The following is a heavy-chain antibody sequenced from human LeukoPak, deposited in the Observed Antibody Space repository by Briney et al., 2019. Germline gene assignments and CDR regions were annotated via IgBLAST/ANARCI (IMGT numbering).Heavy chain of an antibody. J-gene: IGHJ4*02. D-gene: IGHD3-22*01. CDR3: ARVYYDSSGYYYV. Sequence: GSSVKVSCKASGGTFSSYTISWVRQAPGQGLEWMGRIIPILGIANYAQKFQGRVTITADKSTSTAYMELSSLRSEDTAVYYCARVYYDSSGYYYVWSQGTLVTVSS. CDR2: IIPILGIA. V-gene: IGHV1-69*02. CDR1: GGTFSSYT.